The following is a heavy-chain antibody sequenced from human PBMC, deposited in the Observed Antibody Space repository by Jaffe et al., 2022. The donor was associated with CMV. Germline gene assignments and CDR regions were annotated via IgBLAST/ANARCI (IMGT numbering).Heavy chain of an antibody. Sequence: QVQLVESGGGLVKPGGSLRLSCGASGFTFSDYYMNWIRQTPGKGLEWVSFISAGGSTIHYADSVKGRFTISRDNTKNSLYLQMDSLRAEDTAIYYCVREFSTSSGGDHWGQGTLVTVSS. D-gene: IGHD6-6*01. CDR3: VREFSTSSGGDH. CDR2: ISAGGSTI. CDR1: GFTFSDYY. J-gene: IGHJ4*02. V-gene: IGHV3-11*01.